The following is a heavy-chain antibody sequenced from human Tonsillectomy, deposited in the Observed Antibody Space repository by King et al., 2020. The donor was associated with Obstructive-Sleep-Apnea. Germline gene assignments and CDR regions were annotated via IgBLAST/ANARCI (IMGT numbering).Heavy chain of an antibody. J-gene: IGHJ3*02. D-gene: IGHD1-26*01. V-gene: IGHV4-31*03. CDR3: ARVGAKEDYAFDI. CDR1: GGSISSGGYY. Sequence: VQLQESGPGLVKPSQTLSLTCTVSGGSISSGGYYWSWIRQPPGQGLGWIGYIYYSGCTFYNPSLKSRVTISVDTSKNQFSLKLSSVTAAETAVYYCARVGAKEDYAFDIWGQGTMVTVSS. CDR2: IYYSGCT.